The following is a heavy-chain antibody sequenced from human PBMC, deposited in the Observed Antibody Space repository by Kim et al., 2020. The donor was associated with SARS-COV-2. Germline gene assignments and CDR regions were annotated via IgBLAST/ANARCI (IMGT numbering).Heavy chain of an antibody. CDR2: IYWDDDK. Sequence: SGPTLVKPTQTLTLTCTFSGFSLSTSGVGVGWIRQPPGKALEWLALIYWDDDKRYSPSLKSRLTITKDTSKNQVVLPMTNMDPVDTATYYCAHSRHIVVVPAAPPAEYFQHWGQGTLVTVSS. CDR1: GFSLSTSGVG. CDR3: AHSRHIVVVPAAPPAEYFQH. D-gene: IGHD2-2*01. J-gene: IGHJ1*01. V-gene: IGHV2-5*02.